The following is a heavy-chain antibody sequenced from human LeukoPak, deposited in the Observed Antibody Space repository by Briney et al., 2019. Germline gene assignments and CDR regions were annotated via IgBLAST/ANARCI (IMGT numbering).Heavy chain of an antibody. CDR3: ARAKGYYDFGVVIPGLPLPDP. Sequence: ASVKVSCKASGYTFTGYYMHWVRQAPGQGLEWMGWINPNSGGTNYAQKFQGRVTMTRDTSISTAYMELSRLRSDDTAVYYCARAKGYYDFGVVIPGLPLPDPWGQGTLVTVSS. V-gene: IGHV1-2*02. D-gene: IGHD3-3*01. J-gene: IGHJ5*02. CDR1: GYTFTGYY. CDR2: INPNSGGT.